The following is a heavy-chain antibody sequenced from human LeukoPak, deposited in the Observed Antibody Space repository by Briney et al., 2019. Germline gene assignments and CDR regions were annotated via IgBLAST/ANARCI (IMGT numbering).Heavy chain of an antibody. CDR1: GFSFSTYG. Sequence: PGGTLRLSCAASGFSFSTYGMHWVRQAPGKGLEWVSGISESGGSTFYADSVKGRFTVSRDNAKNTLNLQMTSLRADDTAVYFCAKDLRPNNDYYLGRFDTWGQGTLVTVS. CDR3: AKDLRPNNDYYLGRFDT. CDR2: ISESGGST. D-gene: IGHD1-26*01. J-gene: IGHJ5*02. V-gene: IGHV3-23*01.